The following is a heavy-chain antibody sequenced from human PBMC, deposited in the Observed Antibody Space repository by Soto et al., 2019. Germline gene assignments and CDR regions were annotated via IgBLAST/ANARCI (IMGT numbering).Heavy chain of an antibody. J-gene: IGHJ4*02. CDR1: GGTLSSGPYY. CDR3: ARGRGYRYGDRELFFEY. D-gene: IGHD5-18*01. CDR2: IFYSGST. V-gene: IGHV4-31*03. Sequence: QVQLQESGPGLVKPSQTLSLTCTVSGGTLSSGPYYWTWIRQHPGKGLEWIGYIFYSGSTYYNPSLKARLTISVDTSANQFSLSLSSVTAADTVVYYCARGRGYRYGDRELFFEYWGQGALVTVSS.